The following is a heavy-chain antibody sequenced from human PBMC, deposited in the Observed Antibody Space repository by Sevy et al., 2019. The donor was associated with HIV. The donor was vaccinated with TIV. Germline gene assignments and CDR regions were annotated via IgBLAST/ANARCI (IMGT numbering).Heavy chain of an antibody. Sequence: GGSLRLSCVASGFTSSGSWMTWVRQAPGKGLERIAFINEDGSRLGYVDSVRGRFTISRENTKNSLYLQMNSLRAEDTAVYFCARDRAYSALDYWGQGTLVTVSS. D-gene: IGHD5-18*01. J-gene: IGHJ4*02. CDR2: INEDGSRL. CDR1: GFTSSGSW. V-gene: IGHV3-7*01. CDR3: ARDRAYSALDY.